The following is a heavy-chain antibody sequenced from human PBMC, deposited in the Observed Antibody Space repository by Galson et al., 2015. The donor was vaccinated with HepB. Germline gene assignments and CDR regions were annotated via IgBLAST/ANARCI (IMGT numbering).Heavy chain of an antibody. Sequence: ETLSLTCTVSGGSISSSSYYWGWIRQPPGKGLEWIGSIYYSGSTYYNPSLRIRVTISVDTSKNQLYLKLGSVTAADTAVYYCARHRSYGFDYWGQGTLVTVSS. CDR1: GGSISSSSYY. D-gene: IGHD1-26*01. CDR3: ARHRSYGFDY. CDR2: IYYSGST. V-gene: IGHV4-39*01. J-gene: IGHJ4*02.